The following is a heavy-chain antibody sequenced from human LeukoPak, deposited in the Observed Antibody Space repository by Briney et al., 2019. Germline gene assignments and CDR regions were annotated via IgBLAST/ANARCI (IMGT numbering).Heavy chain of an antibody. Sequence: GGSLRLSCAASGFTFSSYAMHWVRQAPGKGLEYVSAISSNGGSTYYANSVKGRFTISRDNSKNTLYLQMGSLRAEDMAVYYCARGETGDYWGQGTLVTVCS. CDR3: ARGETGDY. V-gene: IGHV3-64*01. J-gene: IGHJ4*02. CDR1: GFTFSSYA. CDR2: ISSNGGST. D-gene: IGHD1-26*01.